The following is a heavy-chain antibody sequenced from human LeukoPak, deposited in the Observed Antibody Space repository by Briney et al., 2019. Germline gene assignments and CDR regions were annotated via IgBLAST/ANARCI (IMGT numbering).Heavy chain of an antibody. CDR3: ARDQNLYYSSSWYDY. CDR1: GFTFSSYA. CDR2: MSYDGSNK. V-gene: IGHV3-30*01. D-gene: IGHD6-13*01. Sequence: GGSLRLSCAASGFTFSSYAMHWVRQAPGKGLEWVAVMSYDGSNKYYADSVKGRFTISRDNSKNTLYLQMNSLRAEDTAVYYCARDQNLYYSSSWYDYWGQGTLVTVSS. J-gene: IGHJ4*02.